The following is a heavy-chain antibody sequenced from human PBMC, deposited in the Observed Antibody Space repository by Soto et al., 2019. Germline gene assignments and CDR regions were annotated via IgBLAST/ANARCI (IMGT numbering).Heavy chain of an antibody. CDR2: IWYDGSNK. V-gene: IGHV3-33*01. CDR1: GFTFSSYG. D-gene: IGHD3-3*01. J-gene: IGHJ4*02. CDR3: ARDSDFWSGYYTVAYYFDY. Sequence: QVQLVESGGGVVQPGRSLRLSCAASGFTFSSYGMHWVRQAPGKGLEWVAVIWYDGSNKYYADSVKGRFTISRDNSKNTLYLQMNSLRAEDTAVYYCARDSDFWSGYYTVAYYFDYWGQGTLVTVSS.